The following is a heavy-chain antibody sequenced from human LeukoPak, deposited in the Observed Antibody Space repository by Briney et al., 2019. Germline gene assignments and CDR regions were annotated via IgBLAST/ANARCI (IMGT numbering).Heavy chain of an antibody. V-gene: IGHV3-23*01. D-gene: IGHD3-22*01. Sequence: GGSLRLSCAASGFTFSSYAMSWVRQAPGKGLEWVSATSGSGGSTYYADSVKGRFTISRDNSKNTLYLQMNGLRAEDTAVYYCAGATTYYYDSSGYYGQAFDIWGQGTMVTVSS. CDR1: GFTFSSYA. CDR2: TSGSGGST. J-gene: IGHJ3*02. CDR3: AGATTYYYDSSGYYGQAFDI.